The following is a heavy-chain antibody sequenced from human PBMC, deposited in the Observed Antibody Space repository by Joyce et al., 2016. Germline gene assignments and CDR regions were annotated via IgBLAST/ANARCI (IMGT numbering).Heavy chain of an antibody. CDR3: ARAPELDY. CDR1: GYRFSSYW. Sequence: EVQLVQSGAEVKKPGESLIIGCKGSGYRFSSYWIGWERQVPGKGLEWMGIIYPGDSDTRYSPSFQGQVTISADKSINTAYLQWSSLKASDTAIYYCARAPELDYWGQGTLVTVSS. V-gene: IGHV5-51*01. CDR2: IYPGDSDT. J-gene: IGHJ4*02.